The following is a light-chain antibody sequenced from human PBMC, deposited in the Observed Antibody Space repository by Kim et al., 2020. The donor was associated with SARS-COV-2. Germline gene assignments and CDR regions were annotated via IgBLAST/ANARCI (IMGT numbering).Light chain of an antibody. V-gene: IGLV3-19*01. J-gene: IGLJ2*01. CDR2: GKN. CDR3: NSRDSSGNLLV. Sequence: ALGTTISITCQEDRLRSYDASWYQQPPRQAPVHVIYGKNNRPSGIPDRCSCYSSGNTASLTITGAQAEDEADYYFNSRDSSGNLLVFGGGTKVTVL. CDR1: RLRSYD.